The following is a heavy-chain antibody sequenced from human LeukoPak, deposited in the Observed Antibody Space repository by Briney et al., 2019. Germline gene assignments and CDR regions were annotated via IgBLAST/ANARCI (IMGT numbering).Heavy chain of an antibody. Sequence: ASVKVSCKASGYTFTGYYMHWVRQAPGQGLEWMGRINPNSGGTNYAQKCQGRVTMTRDTSISTAYMELSRLRSDDTAVYYCARSLIVVVTYPGDDAFDIWGQGTMVTVSS. CDR3: ARSLIVVVTYPGDDAFDI. V-gene: IGHV1-2*06. J-gene: IGHJ3*02. CDR2: INPNSGGT. D-gene: IGHD2-21*02. CDR1: GYTFTGYY.